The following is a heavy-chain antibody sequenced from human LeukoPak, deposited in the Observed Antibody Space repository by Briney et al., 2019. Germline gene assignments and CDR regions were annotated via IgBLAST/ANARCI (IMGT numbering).Heavy chain of an antibody. CDR3: ARASGSGSGTYYYYAMDV. V-gene: IGHV3-48*02. CDR1: GFSFSSNS. J-gene: IGHJ6*02. D-gene: IGHD3-10*01. CDR2: ISSGSSTI. Sequence: GGSLRLSCAASGFSFSSNSMNWVRQAPGKGLDWVSYISSGSSTIYYADSVKGRFTISRDNAKNSLYLQMNSLRDEDTAVYYCARASGSGSGTYYYYAMDVWGQGTTVTVPS.